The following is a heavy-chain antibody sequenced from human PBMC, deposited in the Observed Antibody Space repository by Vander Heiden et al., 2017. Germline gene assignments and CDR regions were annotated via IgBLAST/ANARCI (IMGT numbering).Heavy chain of an antibody. D-gene: IGHD2-15*01. CDR3: ARDSMSCSGGSCYWFDP. V-gene: IGHV1-2*02. CDR2: INPNSGGT. Sequence: QVQLVQSGAEVKKPGASVKVSCKASGYPFTGYYMHWVRQAPGQGLEWMGWINPNSGGTNYAQKLQGRVTMTRDTSISTAYMELSRLRSEDTAVYYCARDSMSCSGGSCYWFDPWGQGTLVTVSS. J-gene: IGHJ5*02. CDR1: GYPFTGYY.